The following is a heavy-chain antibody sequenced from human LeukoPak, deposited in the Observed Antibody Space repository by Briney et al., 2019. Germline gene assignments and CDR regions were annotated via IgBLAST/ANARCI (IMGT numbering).Heavy chain of an antibody. CDR3: AKDGVSLTVAGEFDN. J-gene: IGHJ4*02. D-gene: IGHD6-19*01. V-gene: IGHV3-7*03. Sequence: GGSLRLSCAASGFSFSSYWMSWVRQAPGKGLEWLANIKHDGSEKYYVGSVKGRFTISRDNAKNSLYLQMNSLRAEDTAVYYCAKDGVSLTVAGEFDNWGQGTLVTVSS. CDR1: GFSFSSYW. CDR2: IKHDGSEK.